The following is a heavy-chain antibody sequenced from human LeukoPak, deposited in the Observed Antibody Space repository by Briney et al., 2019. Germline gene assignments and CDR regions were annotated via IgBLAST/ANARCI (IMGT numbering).Heavy chain of an antibody. D-gene: IGHD1-26*01. CDR1: GFTFSSYA. J-gene: IGHJ6*02. V-gene: IGHV3-23*01. CDR3: AKSTLLGHYYYYGMDV. CDR2: ISGSGGST. Sequence: GGSLRLSCAASGFTFSSYAMSWVRQAPGKGLEWVSAISGSGGSTYYADSVKGRFTISRDNSKNTLHLQMNSLRAEDTAVYYCAKSTLLGHYYYYGMDVWGQGTTVTVSS.